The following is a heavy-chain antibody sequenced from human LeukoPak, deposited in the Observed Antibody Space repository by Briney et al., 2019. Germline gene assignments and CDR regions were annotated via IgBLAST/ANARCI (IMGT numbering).Heavy chain of an antibody. D-gene: IGHD1-26*01. CDR2: IKSKTDGGTS. CDR1: GLTFINAW. CDR3: ATDPGEWEPI. J-gene: IGHJ3*02. V-gene: IGHV3-15*01. Sequence: GGSLRLSCATSGLTFINAWMSWFRQAPGKGLEWVGRIKSKTDGGTSDYAAPVQGRFTISRDDSKNTLYLQMNSLKIEDTAVYYCATDPGEWEPIWGQGTMVTVSS.